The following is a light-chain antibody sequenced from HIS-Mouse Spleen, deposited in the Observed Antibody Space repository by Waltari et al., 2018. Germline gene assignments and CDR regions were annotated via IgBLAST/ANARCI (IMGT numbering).Light chain of an antibody. CDR3: MQGTHWPLT. V-gene: IGKV2-30*01. CDR1: QSLVYIDRNTY. CDR2: KVS. J-gene: IGKJ4*01. Sequence: DVVMTQSPLSLLVTLGQPAAISCSSCQSLVYIDRNTYLNWFQQKPGQSPRRLIYKVSNRDSGVPDRFSGSGSGTDFTLKISRVEAEDVGVYYCMQGTHWPLTFGGGTKVEIK.